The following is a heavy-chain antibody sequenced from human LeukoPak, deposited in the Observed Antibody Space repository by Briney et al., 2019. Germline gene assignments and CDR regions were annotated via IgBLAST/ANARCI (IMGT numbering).Heavy chain of an antibody. J-gene: IGHJ4*02. Sequence: SETLSLTCTVSGYSISSGYFWGWIRQPPGKGLEWIGSMSYSGSTYHNPSLKSRVTISLDMSKNQFSLKLTSVTAADTAVYYCATILGARFDYWGQGTLVTVSS. CDR1: GYSISSGYF. D-gene: IGHD1-26*01. CDR3: ATILGARFDY. CDR2: MSYSGST. V-gene: IGHV4-38-2*02.